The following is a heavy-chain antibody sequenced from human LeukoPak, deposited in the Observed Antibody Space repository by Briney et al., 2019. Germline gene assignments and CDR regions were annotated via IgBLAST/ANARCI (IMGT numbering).Heavy chain of an antibody. CDR2: IWYDGREK. CDR1: GFTFSSHG. V-gene: IGHV3-33*01. Sequence: GRSLRLSCAASGFTFSSHGMHWVRQAPGKGREGVAVIWYDGREKHYAESVNGRFTISRDNSKNTLYLQIHSLSAEDTALYHCARYGNLKVLDIWGQGTIATVSS. D-gene: IGHD1-14*01. J-gene: IGHJ3*02. CDR3: ARYGNLKVLDI.